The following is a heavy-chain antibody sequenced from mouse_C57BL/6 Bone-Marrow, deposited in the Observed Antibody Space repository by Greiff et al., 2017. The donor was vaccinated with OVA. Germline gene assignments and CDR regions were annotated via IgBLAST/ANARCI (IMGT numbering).Heavy chain of an antibody. J-gene: IGHJ1*03. CDR1: GYTFTSYG. Sequence: QVQLQQSGAELARPGASVKLSCKASGYTFTSYGISWVKQRTGQGLEWIGEIYPRSGNTYYNEQFKGKATLTADNSSSTAYMELRSLTSEDSAVYFCARRDYYYGSSEYFDVWGTGTTVTVSS. V-gene: IGHV1-81*01. CDR3: ARRDYYYGSSEYFDV. D-gene: IGHD1-1*01. CDR2: IYPRSGNT.